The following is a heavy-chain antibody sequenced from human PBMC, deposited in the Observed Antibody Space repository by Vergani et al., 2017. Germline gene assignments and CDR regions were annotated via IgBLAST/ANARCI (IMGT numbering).Heavy chain of an antibody. CDR1: GYTFTDYY. V-gene: IGHV1-69-2*01. D-gene: IGHD2-8*01. Sequence: EVQLVQSGAEVKKPGATVKISCKVSGYTFTDYYMHWVQQAPGKGLEWMGLVDPEDGETIYEEKFQGRVTITADTSTDTAYMELSSLRSEDTAVYYCATAGNCTNGVCYTSNWFDPWGQGTLVTVSS. J-gene: IGHJ5*02. CDR3: ATAGNCTNGVCYTSNWFDP. CDR2: VDPEDGET.